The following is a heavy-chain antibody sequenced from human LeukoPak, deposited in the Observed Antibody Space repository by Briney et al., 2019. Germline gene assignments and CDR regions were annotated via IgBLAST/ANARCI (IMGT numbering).Heavy chain of an antibody. CDR1: GYTFTGYY. CDR2: INPNSGGT. J-gene: IGHJ4*02. Sequence: AASVKVSCKASGYTFTGYYMHWVRQAPGQGLEWMGWINPNSGGTNYAQKFQGRVTMTRDTSISTAYMELSRLRSDDTAVYYCAREDYYGSGSYSYWGQGTLVTVSS. D-gene: IGHD3-10*01. V-gene: IGHV1-2*02. CDR3: AREDYYGSGSYSY.